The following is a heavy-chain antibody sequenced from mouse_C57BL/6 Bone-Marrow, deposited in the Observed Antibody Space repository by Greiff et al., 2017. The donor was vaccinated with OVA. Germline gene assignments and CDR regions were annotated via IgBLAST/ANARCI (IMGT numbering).Heavy chain of an antibody. CDR2: ISNLAYSI. CDR1: GFTFSDYG. CDR3: ARAGKAGFAY. J-gene: IGHJ3*01. D-gene: IGHD1-3*01. V-gene: IGHV5-15*01. Sequence: EVQLQESGGGLVQPGGSLKLSCAASGFTFSDYGMAWVRQAPRKGPEWVAFISNLAYSIYYADTVTGRFTISRENAKNTLYLEMSSLRSEDTAMYYCARAGKAGFAYWGQGTLVTVSA.